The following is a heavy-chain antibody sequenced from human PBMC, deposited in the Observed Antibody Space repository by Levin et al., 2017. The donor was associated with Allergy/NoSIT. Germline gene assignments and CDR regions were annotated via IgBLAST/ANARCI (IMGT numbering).Heavy chain of an antibody. V-gene: IGHV4-4*02. D-gene: IGHD4-17*01. CDR1: GGSISSSNW. Sequence: SETLSLTCAVSGGSISSSNWWSWVRQPPGKGLEWIGEIYHSGSTNYNPSLKSRVTISVDKSKNQFSLKLSSVTAADTAVYYCATQTTVTTDAFDIWGQGTMVTVSS. CDR3: ATQTTVTTDAFDI. CDR2: IYHSGST. J-gene: IGHJ3*02.